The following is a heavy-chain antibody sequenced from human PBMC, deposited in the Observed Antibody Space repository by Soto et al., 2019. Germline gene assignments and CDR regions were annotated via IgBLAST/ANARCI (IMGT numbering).Heavy chain of an antibody. CDR3: ASARYFGVDV. V-gene: IGHV4-39*01. CDR2: TYYTGST. D-gene: IGHD5-18*01. Sequence: LSLTCSVSGCSMNDVTHYLAWIRQPPGKGLEWIATTYYTGSTHYNSSLKSRATISVDTSQNQFSLELTSVTAADTAVYHCASARYFGVDVWGHGTTVTVYS. CDR1: GCSMNDVTHY. J-gene: IGHJ6*02.